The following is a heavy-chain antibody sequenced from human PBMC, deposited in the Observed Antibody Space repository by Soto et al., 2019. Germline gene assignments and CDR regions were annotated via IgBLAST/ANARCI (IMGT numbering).Heavy chain of an antibody. CDR3: ARDKDLQPTVWGF. CDR2: VYYSGAT. J-gene: IGHJ4*02. V-gene: IGHV4-31*03. Sequence: SETLSLTCTVSGDSMATGGHYYNWIRQAPGKGLEWIGYVYYSGATHYTPSLRARATISRDTSKNQFSLRLISVTAADTALYYCARDKDLQPTVWGFWGQGIQVTVSS. D-gene: IGHD3-16*01. CDR1: GDSMATGGHY.